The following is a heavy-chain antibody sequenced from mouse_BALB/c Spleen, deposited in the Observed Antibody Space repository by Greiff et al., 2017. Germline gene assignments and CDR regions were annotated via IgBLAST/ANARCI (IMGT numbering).Heavy chain of an antibody. CDR2: IWAGGST. D-gene: IGHD3-1*01. CDR1: GFSLTSYG. CDR3: ARGESGGLAY. V-gene: IGHV2-9*02. Sequence: VKVVESGPGLVAPSQSLSITCTVSGFSLTSYGVHWVRQPPGKGLEWLGVIWAGGSTNYNSALMSRLSISKDNSKSQVFLKMNSLQTDDTAMYYCARGESGGLAYWGQGTLVTVSA. J-gene: IGHJ3*01.